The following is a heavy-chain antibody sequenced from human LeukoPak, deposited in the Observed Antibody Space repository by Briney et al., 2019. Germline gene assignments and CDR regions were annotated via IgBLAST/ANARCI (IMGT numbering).Heavy chain of an antibody. CDR1: GYTFTTYG. CDR3: ARDCSTSCYWFDP. CDR2: ISGYDGNT. V-gene: IGHV1-18*01. Sequence: GASVKASCKASGYTFTTYGISWVRQAPGQGLEWMGWISGYDGNTKYAQKLQGRVTMTTDTSTSTAYMELRSLRSDDTAVYYCARDCSTSCYWFDPWGQGTLVTVAS. J-gene: IGHJ5*02. D-gene: IGHD2-2*01.